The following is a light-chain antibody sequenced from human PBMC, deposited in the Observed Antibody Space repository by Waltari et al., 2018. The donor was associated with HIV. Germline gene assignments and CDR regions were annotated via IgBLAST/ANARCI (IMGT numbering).Light chain of an antibody. J-gene: IGLJ3*02. Sequence: SGGSPNIGRNNVYWYQHFPGTAPKLLIFSNDQRPSGVPDRFSGSKSGTSASLAIIGLRFEDEADYFCEAWDDSLSGPVFGGGTKLTVL. CDR1: SPNIGRNN. CDR3: EAWDDSLSGPV. V-gene: IGLV1-47*01. CDR2: SND.